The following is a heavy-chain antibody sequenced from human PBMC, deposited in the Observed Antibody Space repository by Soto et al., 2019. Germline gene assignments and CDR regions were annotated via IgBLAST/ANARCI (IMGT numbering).Heavy chain of an antibody. CDR3: ARAIEMSRIGWFDP. CDR1: GYRFTNYW. V-gene: IGHV5-51*01. CDR2: IYPGDSDI. J-gene: IGHJ5*02. Sequence: GESLKISCMASGYRFTNYWIGWVRQMPGKGLEWMGIIYPGDSDIRYRPSLQGQVTISADKSISTAYLQWSSLKASDTAIYYCARAIEMSRIGWFDPWGQGTLVTVSS.